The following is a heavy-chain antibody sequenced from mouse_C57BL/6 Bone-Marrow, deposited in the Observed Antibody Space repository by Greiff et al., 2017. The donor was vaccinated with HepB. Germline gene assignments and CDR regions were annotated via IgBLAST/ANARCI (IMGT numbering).Heavy chain of an antibody. CDR1: GYTFTSYW. Sequence: EVQLQQSGTVLARPGASVKMSCKTSGYTFTSYWMHWVKQRPGQGLEWIGAIYPGNSDTSYNQKFKGKAKLTAVTSASTAYMELSSLTNEDSAVYYCTRSRIRTGHFDVWGTGTTVTVSS. CDR2: IYPGNSDT. D-gene: IGHD4-1*01. J-gene: IGHJ1*03. V-gene: IGHV1-5*01. CDR3: TRSRIRTGHFDV.